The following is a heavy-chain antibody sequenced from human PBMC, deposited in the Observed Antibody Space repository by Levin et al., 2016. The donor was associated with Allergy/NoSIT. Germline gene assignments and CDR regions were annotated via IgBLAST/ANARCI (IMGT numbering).Heavy chain of an antibody. CDR2: IYYSGST. J-gene: IGHJ4*02. V-gene: IGHV4-59*08. Sequence: RQAPGKGLEWIGYIYYSGSTNYNPSLKSRVTISVDTSKNQFSLKLSSVTAADTAVYYCARHPPPYYYGSAYFDYWGQGTLVTVSS. CDR3: ARHPPPYYYGSAYFDY. D-gene: IGHD3-10*01.